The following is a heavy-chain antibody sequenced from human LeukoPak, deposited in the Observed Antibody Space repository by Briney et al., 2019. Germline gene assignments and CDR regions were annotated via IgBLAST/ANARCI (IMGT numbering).Heavy chain of an antibody. V-gene: IGHV3-30*03. Sequence: GGSLRLSCAASGFTFSSYSMNWVRQAPGKGLEWVAVISYDGSNKYYADSVKGRFTISRDNSKNTLYLQMNSLRAEDTAVYYCARDPAYYGMDVWGQGTTVTVSS. CDR1: GFTFSSYS. CDR2: ISYDGSNK. CDR3: ARDPAYYGMDV. J-gene: IGHJ6*02.